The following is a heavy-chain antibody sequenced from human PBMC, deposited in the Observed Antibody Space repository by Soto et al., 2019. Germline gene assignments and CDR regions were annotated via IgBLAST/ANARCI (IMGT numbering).Heavy chain of an antibody. Sequence: VQLVQSGAEVKKPGASVKVSCKASGYTFTSYAMHWVRQAPGQRLEWMGWINAGNDNSKYSQKFQGRVTITRDTSASTAYMELSRLRSEDTAVYYCARDKYSSSFFDYWGQGTLVTVSS. CDR3: ARDKYSSSFFDY. CDR1: GYTFTSYA. J-gene: IGHJ4*02. D-gene: IGHD6-6*01. V-gene: IGHV1-3*01. CDR2: INAGNDNS.